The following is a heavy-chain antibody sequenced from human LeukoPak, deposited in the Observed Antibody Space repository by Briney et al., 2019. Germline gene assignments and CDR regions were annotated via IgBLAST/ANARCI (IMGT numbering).Heavy chain of an antibody. CDR1: GFTFIDYD. Sequence: GGSLRLSCAASGFTFIDYDMHWVHQVIGKGLEWVSAIGIRGDTHYSGSVKGRFTISRENAESSLYLQMNSLRAEDTAVYYCARGGIQVSGIDEFDYWGQGTQVTVSS. D-gene: IGHD6-19*01. CDR3: ARGGIQVSGIDEFDY. J-gene: IGHJ4*02. V-gene: IGHV3-13*01. CDR2: IGIRGDT.